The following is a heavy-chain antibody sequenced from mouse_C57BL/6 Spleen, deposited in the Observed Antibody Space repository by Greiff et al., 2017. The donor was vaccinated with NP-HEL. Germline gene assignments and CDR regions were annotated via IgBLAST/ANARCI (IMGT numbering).Heavy chain of an antibody. D-gene: IGHD1-1*01. V-gene: IGHV7-3*01. CDR3: ARRNGRGYFDV. CDR2: IRNNANGYTT. CDR1: GFSFPDYY. Sequence: EVMLVESGGGLVQPGGSLCLSCAASGFSFPDYYMSWVRQPPGTALEWLGFIRNNANGYTTEYSASVKGRFTISRDNSPSILYLQMNALRAEDSATYYCARRNGRGYFDVWGTGTTVTVSS. J-gene: IGHJ1*03.